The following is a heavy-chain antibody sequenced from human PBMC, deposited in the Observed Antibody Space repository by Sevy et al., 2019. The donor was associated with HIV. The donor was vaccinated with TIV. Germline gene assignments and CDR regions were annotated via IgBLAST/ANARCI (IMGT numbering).Heavy chain of an antibody. V-gene: IGHV3-23*01. CDR1: GFTFSSYA. Sequence: GGSLRLSCAASGFTFSSYAMSWVRQAPGKGLEWVSAISGSGGSTYYADSVKGRFTISRDNSKNTLYLQMNSLRVEDTAVYYCANVRYSSSWYGHWGQGTLVTVSS. J-gene: IGHJ4*02. CDR3: ANVRYSSSWYGH. CDR2: ISGSGGST. D-gene: IGHD6-13*01.